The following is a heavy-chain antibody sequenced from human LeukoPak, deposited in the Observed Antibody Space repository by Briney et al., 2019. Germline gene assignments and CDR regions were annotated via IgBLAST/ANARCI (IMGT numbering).Heavy chain of an antibody. CDR2: IYTSGST. D-gene: IGHD5-18*01. CDR1: GGSISSYY. Sequence: SETLSLTCTVSGGSISSYYWSWIRQPAGKGLEWIGRIYTSGSTNYNPSLKSRVTMSVDTSKNQFSLKLSSLTAADTAVYYCARMSYSYDHFDYWGQGTLVTVSS. CDR3: ARMSYSYDHFDY. J-gene: IGHJ4*02. V-gene: IGHV4-4*07.